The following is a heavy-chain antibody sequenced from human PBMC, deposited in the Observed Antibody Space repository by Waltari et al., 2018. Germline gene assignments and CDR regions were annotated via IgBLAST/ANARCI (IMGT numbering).Heavy chain of an antibody. CDR1: GGSISSSSYY. V-gene: IGHV4-39*01. Sequence: QLQLQESGPGLVKPSETLSLTCTVSGGSISSSSYYWGWIRQPPGKGLEWIGSIYYNGSTYYNPSLKSRVTISVDTSKNQFSLNLSSVTAADTAVYYCARPSVGGRVGSGGWFDPWGQGTLVTVSS. CDR2: IYYNGST. D-gene: IGHD1-26*01. J-gene: IGHJ5*02. CDR3: ARPSVGGRVGSGGWFDP.